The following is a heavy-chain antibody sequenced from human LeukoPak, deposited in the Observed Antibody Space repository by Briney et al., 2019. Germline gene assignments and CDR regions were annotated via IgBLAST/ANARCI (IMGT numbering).Heavy chain of an antibody. V-gene: IGHV1-2*06. J-gene: IGHJ4*02. Sequence: ASVKVSCKASGYTFTGYHMHWVRQAPGQGLEWMGRINPNSGDTNSAQKFHGRVAMTRDTSISTAFMELTRLSSDDTAVYYCARDYCSSTSCLFDYWGQGTLVTVSS. CDR2: INPNSGDT. CDR1: GYTFTGYH. CDR3: ARDYCSSTSCLFDY. D-gene: IGHD2-2*01.